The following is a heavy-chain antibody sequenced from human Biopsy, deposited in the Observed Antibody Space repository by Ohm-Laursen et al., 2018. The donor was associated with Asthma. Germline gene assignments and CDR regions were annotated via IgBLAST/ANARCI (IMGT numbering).Heavy chain of an antibody. CDR3: ARDFVDSAMDYFDY. J-gene: IGHJ4*02. CDR1: YGSITSGGYY. Sequence: SDTLSLTCTVSYGSITSGGYYWTWIRQHPGKGLEWIGFIYYSGSTYYNPSLKSRVSISIGTSKNQFSLKLSSVTAADTAVYYCARDFVDSAMDYFDYWGQGTLVTVSS. D-gene: IGHD5-18*01. V-gene: IGHV4-31*03. CDR2: IYYSGST.